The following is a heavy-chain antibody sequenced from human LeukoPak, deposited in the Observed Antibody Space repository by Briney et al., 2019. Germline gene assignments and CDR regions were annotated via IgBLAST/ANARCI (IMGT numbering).Heavy chain of an antibody. Sequence: ASVQVSCKASGYTFTNYYMHWVRQAPGQGLEWMGIINPSGGSTSYAQKFQGRVTMTRDMSTSTVYMELSSLRSEDTAVYYCARGPVVVTGWFDPWGQGTLVTVSS. D-gene: IGHD2-15*01. CDR3: ARGPVVVTGWFDP. V-gene: IGHV1-46*01. J-gene: IGHJ5*02. CDR1: GYTFTNYY. CDR2: INPSGGST.